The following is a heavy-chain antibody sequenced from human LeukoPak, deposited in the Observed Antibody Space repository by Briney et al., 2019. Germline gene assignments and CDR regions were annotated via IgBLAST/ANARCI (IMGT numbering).Heavy chain of an antibody. CDR1: GFTFSSYV. D-gene: IGHD6-19*01. J-gene: IGHJ4*02. Sequence: GGSLRLSCAASGFTFSSYVIHWVRQAPGKGLEWVAFIRYDGSNKYYADFVKGRFTISRDNSKNTLYLQMNSLRDEDTAVYYCAKEILAVAGSAFDYWGRGTLVTVSS. CDR2: IRYDGSNK. V-gene: IGHV3-30*02. CDR3: AKEILAVAGSAFDY.